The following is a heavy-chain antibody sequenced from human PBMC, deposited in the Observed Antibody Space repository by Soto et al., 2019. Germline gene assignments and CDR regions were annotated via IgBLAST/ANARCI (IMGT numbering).Heavy chain of an antibody. CDR1: GGTFSSYA. Sequence: SVKVSCKASGGTFSSYAISWVRQAPGQGLEWMGGIIPIFGTANYAQKFQGRVTITADESTSTDYMELSSLRSEDTAVYYCERPPNAIVVVPAAPGDYYYGMDVWGQGPTVTVSS. J-gene: IGHJ6*02. D-gene: IGHD2-2*01. V-gene: IGHV1-69*13. CDR3: ERPPNAIVVVPAAPGDYYYGMDV. CDR2: IIPIFGTA.